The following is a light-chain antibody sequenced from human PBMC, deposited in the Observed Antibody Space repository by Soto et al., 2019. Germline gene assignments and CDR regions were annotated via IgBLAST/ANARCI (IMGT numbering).Light chain of an antibody. CDR3: LQDYGYPWT. J-gene: IGKJ1*01. CDR1: HGIRDD. CDR2: AAS. Sequence: IQMTQSPSSLSASVGDRVTILCRASHGIRDDLGWYQQKPGKAPKLLIYAASILQSGVPLRFSGSGSGTNFTLSITSLQPEDSATYYCLQDYGYPWTFGQGTKVEVK. V-gene: IGKV1-6*02.